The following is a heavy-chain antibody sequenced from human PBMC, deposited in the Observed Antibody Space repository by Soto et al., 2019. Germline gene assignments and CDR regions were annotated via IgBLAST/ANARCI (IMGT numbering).Heavy chain of an antibody. Sequence: QITLKESGPTLVKPTQTLTLTCTFSGFSLTTSGVGVGWIRQPPGKALEWLALIYWDDDKRYSPSLKSRLTTTKETPKNRVALTRPNMAPADTPTFSGPHRTTPGPWGSHPGGQGTRV. CDR1: GFSLTTSGVG. D-gene: IGHD3-16*01. CDR2: IYWDDDK. J-gene: IGHJ5*02. CDR3: PHRTTPGPWGSHP. V-gene: IGHV2-5*02.